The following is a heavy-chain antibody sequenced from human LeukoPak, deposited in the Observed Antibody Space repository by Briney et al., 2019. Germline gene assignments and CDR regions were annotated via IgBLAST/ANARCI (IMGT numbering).Heavy chain of an antibody. CDR3: ARGAIFGVTTRVYGMDV. V-gene: IGHV1-8*01. CDR1: GYTFTTYD. J-gene: IGHJ6*02. CDR2: MNPNSGDT. Sequence: ASVKVSCKASGYTFTTYDINWVRPAPGQGLEWVGWMNPNSGDTVYAQNFQGRVTMTRDTSIDTAYMELNSLRSEDTAVYYCARGAIFGVTTRVYGMDVWGQGTSVTVSS. D-gene: IGHD3-3*01.